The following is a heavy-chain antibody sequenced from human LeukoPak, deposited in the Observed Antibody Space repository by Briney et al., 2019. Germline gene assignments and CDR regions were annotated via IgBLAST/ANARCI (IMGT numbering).Heavy chain of an antibody. CDR1: GYSISSGYY. CDR3: ARDYDSSGYYGY. D-gene: IGHD3-22*01. V-gene: IGHV4-38-2*02. J-gene: IGHJ4*02. Sequence: PSETLSLTCTVSGYSISSGYYWGWIRQPPGKGLEWIGSIYHSGSTYYNPSLKSRVTISVDTSKNQFSLKLSSVTAADTAVYYCARDYDSSGYYGYWGQGTLVTVSS. CDR2: IYHSGST.